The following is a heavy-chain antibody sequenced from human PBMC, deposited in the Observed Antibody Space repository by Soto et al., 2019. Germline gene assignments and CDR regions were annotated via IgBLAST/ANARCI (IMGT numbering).Heavy chain of an antibody. CDR2: INPSGGST. J-gene: IGHJ4*02. V-gene: IGHV1-46*03. CDR3: ARDGASAVVAATDLIFDY. CDR1: GYTFTSYY. Sequence: GASVKVSCKASGYTFTSYYMHWVRQAPGQGLEWMGIINPSGGSTSYAQKFQGRVTMTRDTSTSTVYMELSSLRSEDTAVYYCARDGASAVVAATDLIFDYWGQGTLVTVS. D-gene: IGHD2-15*01.